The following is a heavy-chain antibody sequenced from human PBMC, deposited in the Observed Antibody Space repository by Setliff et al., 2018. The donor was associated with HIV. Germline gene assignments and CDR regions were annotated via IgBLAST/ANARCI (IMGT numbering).Heavy chain of an antibody. CDR3: AREDSTNDAFDI. CDR2: IDWDDDK. CDR1: GFSLSTSGMC. D-gene: IGHD6-6*01. V-gene: IGHV2-70*11. J-gene: IGHJ3*02. Sequence: SGPTLVNPTPPLTLTCTFSGFSLSTSGMCVNWIRQPPGKALEWLARIDWDDDKYYNTSLKTMLTISKDTSKNQVVLTMTNMDPVDTATYYCAREDSTNDAFDIWGQGTMVTVSS.